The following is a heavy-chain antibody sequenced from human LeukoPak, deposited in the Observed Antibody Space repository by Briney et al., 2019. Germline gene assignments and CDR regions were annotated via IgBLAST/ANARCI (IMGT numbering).Heavy chain of an antibody. CDR2: IIPIFGTA. CDR1: GYTFIDYY. Sequence: ASVKVSCKASGYTFIDYYMHWVRQAPGQGLEWMGGIIPIFGTANYAQKFQGRVTITADKSTSTAYMELSSLRSEDTAVYYCARAIGAAVGEFDYWGQGTLVTVSS. D-gene: IGHD6-13*01. CDR3: ARAIGAAVGEFDY. J-gene: IGHJ4*02. V-gene: IGHV1-69*06.